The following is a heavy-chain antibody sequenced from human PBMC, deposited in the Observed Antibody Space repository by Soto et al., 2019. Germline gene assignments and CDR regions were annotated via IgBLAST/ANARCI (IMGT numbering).Heavy chain of an antibody. CDR3: ARDGCSGGSCYYHSYYMDV. D-gene: IGHD2-15*01. V-gene: IGHV4-31*03. Sequence: SETLSLTCTVSGGSISSGGYYWSWIRQHPGKGLEWIGYIYYSGSTYYNPSLKSRVTISVDTSKNQFSLKLSSVTAADTAVYYCARDGCSGGSCYYHSYYMDVSGKGIMVTVSS. CDR2: IYYSGST. J-gene: IGHJ6*03. CDR1: GGSISSGGYY.